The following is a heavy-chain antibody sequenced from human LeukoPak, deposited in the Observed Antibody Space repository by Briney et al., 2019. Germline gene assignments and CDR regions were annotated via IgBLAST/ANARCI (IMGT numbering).Heavy chain of an antibody. V-gene: IGHV3-23*01. CDR1: GFTFSSYV. Sequence: GGSLRLSCAATGFTFSSYVMSWVRHVPGMGLEWVSGISASGGSTSYADSVRGRFTISRDNSKNTLYLQMNSLTDEDTAVYYCAKKWGVGTTTLDYFDYWGQGTLVTVSS. D-gene: IGHD1-26*01. CDR2: ISASGGST. J-gene: IGHJ4*02. CDR3: AKKWGVGTTTLDYFDY.